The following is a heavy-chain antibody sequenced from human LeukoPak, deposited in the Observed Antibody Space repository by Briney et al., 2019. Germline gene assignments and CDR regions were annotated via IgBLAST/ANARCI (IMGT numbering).Heavy chain of an antibody. CDR1: GYTFTSYY. Sequence: ASVKVSCKASGYTFTSYYMHRVRQAPGQGLEWMGIINPSGGSTSYAQKFQGRVTMTRDTSTSTVYMELSSLRSEDTAVYYCAIRFLEWLLPDYWGQGTLVTVSS. V-gene: IGHV1-46*01. D-gene: IGHD3-3*01. CDR2: INPSGGST. CDR3: AIRFLEWLLPDY. J-gene: IGHJ4*02.